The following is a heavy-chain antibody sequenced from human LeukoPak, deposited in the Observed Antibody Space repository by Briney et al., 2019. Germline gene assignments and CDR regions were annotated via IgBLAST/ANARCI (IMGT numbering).Heavy chain of an antibody. Sequence: SETLSLTCTVSGGSISSYYWSWIRQPPGKGLEWIGYIYYSGSTNYNPSLKSRVTISVDTSKNQFSLKLSSVTAADTAVYYCASTPPGVPAATFRFDPWGQGTLVTVSS. CDR1: GGSISSYY. D-gene: IGHD2-2*01. CDR3: ASTPPGVPAATFRFDP. V-gene: IGHV4-59*01. CDR2: IYYSGST. J-gene: IGHJ5*02.